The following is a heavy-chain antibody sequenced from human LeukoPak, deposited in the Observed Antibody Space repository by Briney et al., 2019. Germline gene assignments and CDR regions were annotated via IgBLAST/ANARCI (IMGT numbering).Heavy chain of an antibody. CDR1: GYTVTSYA. Sequence: ASVKVSCKASGYTVTSYAMNWVRQAPGQGLEWMGWINTNTGNPTYAQGFTGRFVFSLDTSVSTAYLQISSLKAEDTAVYYCARDYEWGVEGFWFDPWGQGTLVTVSS. J-gene: IGHJ5*02. V-gene: IGHV7-4-1*02. CDR2: INTNTGNP. D-gene: IGHD1-26*01. CDR3: ARDYEWGVEGFWFDP.